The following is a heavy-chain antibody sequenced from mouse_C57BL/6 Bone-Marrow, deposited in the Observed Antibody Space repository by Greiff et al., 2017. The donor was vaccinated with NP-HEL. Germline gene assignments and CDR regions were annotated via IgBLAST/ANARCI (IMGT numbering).Heavy chain of an antibody. J-gene: IGHJ3*01. CDR1: GFTFTSYA. CDR3: TRDSRGFAY. CDR2: ISSGGDYI. V-gene: IGHV5-9-1*02. Sequence: EVMLVESGEGLVKPGGSLKLSCAASGFTFTSYAMSWVRQTPEKRLEWVAYISSGGDYIYYADTVKGRFTISRDNARNTLYLQMSSLKSEDTAMYYCTRDSRGFAYWGQGTLVTVSA.